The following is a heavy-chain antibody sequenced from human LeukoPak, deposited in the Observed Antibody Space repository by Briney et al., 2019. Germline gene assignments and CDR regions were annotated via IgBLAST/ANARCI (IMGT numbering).Heavy chain of an antibody. D-gene: IGHD6-19*01. CDR3: ASKNSGPQTGWFDP. CDR2: IYHSGST. V-gene: IGHV4-38-2*01. CDR1: GYSISSGYY. J-gene: IGHJ5*02. Sequence: SETLSLTCAVSGYSISSGYYWGWIRQPPGKGLEWIGSIYHSGSTYYNPSPKSRVTISVDTSKNQFSLKLSSVTAADTAVYYCASKNSGPQTGWFDPWGQGTLVTVSS.